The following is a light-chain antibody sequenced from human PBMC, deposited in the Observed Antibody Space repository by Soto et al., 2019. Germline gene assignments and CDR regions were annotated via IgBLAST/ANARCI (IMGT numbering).Light chain of an antibody. J-gene: IGLJ2*01. CDR2: DVS. CDR3: SSYTSSSTLD. V-gene: IGLV2-14*01. Sequence: QSALTQPASVSGSPGQSITISCTGTSSDVGGYNYVSWYQQHPGKAPKLMIYDVSNRPSGVSNRFSGPKSGNTASLTISGLQAEDEADYYCSSYTSSSTLDFGGGTKLTVL. CDR1: SSDVGGYNY.